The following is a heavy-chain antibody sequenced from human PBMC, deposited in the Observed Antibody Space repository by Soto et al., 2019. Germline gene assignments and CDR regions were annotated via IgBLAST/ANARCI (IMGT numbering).Heavy chain of an antibody. V-gene: IGHV3-33*01. CDR3: ARMHYGSGSFGYDEGLGRRRYYMDV. CDR1: GFTFSSYG. CDR2: IWYDGSNK. J-gene: IGHJ6*03. D-gene: IGHD3-10*01. Sequence: QVQLVESGGGVVQPGRSLRLSCAASGFTFSSYGMHWVRQAPGKGLERVAVIWYDGSNKYYADSVKGRFTISRDNSKNTLYLQMNSLRAEDTAVYYCARMHYGSGSFGYDEGLGRRRYYMDVWGKGTTVTVSS.